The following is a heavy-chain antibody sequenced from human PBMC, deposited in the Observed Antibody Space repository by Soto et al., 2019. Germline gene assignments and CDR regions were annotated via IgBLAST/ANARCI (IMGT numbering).Heavy chain of an antibody. D-gene: IGHD3-3*01. Sequence: PGGSLRLSCAASGFTFDDYAMHWVRQAPGRGLEWVSGIFWNGGSTGYADSVKGRFTISRDNAKNYLYLQMNSLRAEDTALYYCAKAGGRFLEWWMDVWGKGTTVTVSS. CDR2: IFWNGGST. J-gene: IGHJ6*04. CDR1: GFTFDDYA. CDR3: AKAGGRFLEWWMDV. V-gene: IGHV3-9*01.